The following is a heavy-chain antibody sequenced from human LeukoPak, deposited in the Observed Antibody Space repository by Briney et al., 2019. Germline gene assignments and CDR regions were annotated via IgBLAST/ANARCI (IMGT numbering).Heavy chain of an antibody. CDR1: GGSISSGGYY. Sequence: PSETLSLTCTVSGGSISSGGYYWSWIRQHPGKGLEWIGYIYYSGSTYYNPSLKSRVTISVDTPKNQFSLKLSSVTAADTAAYYCASSRLIAGYSYGSGITADYWGQGTLVTVSS. V-gene: IGHV4-31*03. J-gene: IGHJ4*02. D-gene: IGHD5-18*01. CDR3: ASSRLIAGYSYGSGITADY. CDR2: IYYSGST.